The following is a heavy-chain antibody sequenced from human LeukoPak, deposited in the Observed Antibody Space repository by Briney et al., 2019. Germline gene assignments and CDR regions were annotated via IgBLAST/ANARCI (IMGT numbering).Heavy chain of an antibody. J-gene: IGHJ5*02. D-gene: IGHD2-2*01. Sequence: ASVKVSCKASGYTFTGYYMHWVRQAPGQGLEWMGWINPNSGGTNYAQKFQGRVTMTRDTSISTAYMELSRLRSDDTAVYYCASRERSSTSFRFDPWRQGILVTVSS. V-gene: IGHV1-2*02. CDR1: GYTFTGYY. CDR3: ASRERSSTSFRFDP. CDR2: INPNSGGT.